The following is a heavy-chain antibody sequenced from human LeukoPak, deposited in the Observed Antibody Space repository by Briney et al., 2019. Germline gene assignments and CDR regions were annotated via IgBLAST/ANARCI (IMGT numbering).Heavy chain of an antibody. CDR2: MNPNRGNT. CDR1: GYTFTSYD. D-gene: IGHD2-2*01. Sequence: GASVKVSCKASGYTFTSYDINWVRQATGQGLEWMGWMNPNRGNTGYAQKFQGRVTITRNTSISTAYMELSSLRSEDTAVYYCARAYYCSSTSCLDYWGQGTLVTVSS. J-gene: IGHJ4*02. V-gene: IGHV1-8*03. CDR3: ARAYYCSSTSCLDY.